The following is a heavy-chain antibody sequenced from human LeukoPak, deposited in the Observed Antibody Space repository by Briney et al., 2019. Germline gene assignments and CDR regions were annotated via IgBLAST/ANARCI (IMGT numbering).Heavy chain of an antibody. CDR1: GGSGSTYY. Sequence: PSETLSLTCSVSGGSGSTYYWSCIRQAPGKGLEWIGYISDSGTTSYNPSLKSRVTMSMDTSKNQFSLNLSSVTVADTAVYYCARSRELFYFDYWGQGTLVTVSS. J-gene: IGHJ4*02. CDR2: ISDSGTT. V-gene: IGHV4-59*02. D-gene: IGHD1-7*01. CDR3: ARSRELFYFDY.